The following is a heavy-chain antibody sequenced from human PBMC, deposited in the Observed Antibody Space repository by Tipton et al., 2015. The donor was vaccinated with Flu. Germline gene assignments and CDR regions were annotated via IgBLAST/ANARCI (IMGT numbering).Heavy chain of an antibody. CDR3: ARDPHKLGGESDAFDI. D-gene: IGHD7-27*01. V-gene: IGHV4-59*12. Sequence: LRLSCTVSGGSFSNYYWNWIRQPPGKGLEWIGYIFYTGDTSYNPSLKSRVTISTETSKNQFSLKLTSVTAADTAVYYCARDPHKLGGESDAFDIWGQGTMVTVSS. J-gene: IGHJ3*02. CDR2: IFYTGDT. CDR1: GGSFSNYY.